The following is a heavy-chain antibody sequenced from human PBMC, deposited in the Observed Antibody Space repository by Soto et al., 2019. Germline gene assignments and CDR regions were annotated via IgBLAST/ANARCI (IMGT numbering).Heavy chain of an antibody. D-gene: IGHD6-19*01. CDR1: NGSISTNGHY. Sequence: QVQLQESGPELVKSSQTLSLTCTVSNGSISTNGHYWTWIRQRPGKGLEWIAYIYYTGNSYYNPSLTSRLTISIDTSKNLFSLTLRSVTAADTAVYYCAREQWGFDSWGQGTLVTVSS. V-gene: IGHV4-31*03. J-gene: IGHJ4*02. CDR3: AREQWGFDS. CDR2: IYYTGNS.